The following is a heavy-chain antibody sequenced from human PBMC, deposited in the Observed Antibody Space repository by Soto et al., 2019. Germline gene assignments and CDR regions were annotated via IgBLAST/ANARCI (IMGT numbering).Heavy chain of an antibody. CDR1: GFTFSSYA. V-gene: IGHV3-30-3*01. CDR3: PRQNNRGVWLFDF. Sequence: QVQLVESGGGVVQPGRSLRLSCAASGFTFSSYALHWVRQAPGKGLDWVAVISSDVNYKYYADSVKGRFTISRDNSKNTLYLHMNSLRAEDTAVYYCPRQNNRGVWLFDFWGQGTLVTVSS. CDR2: ISSDVNYK. J-gene: IGHJ4*02. D-gene: IGHD5-12*01.